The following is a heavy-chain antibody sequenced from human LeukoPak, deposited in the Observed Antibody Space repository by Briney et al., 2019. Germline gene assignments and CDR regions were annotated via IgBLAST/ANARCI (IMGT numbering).Heavy chain of an antibody. CDR2: ISWNSGSI. J-gene: IGHJ4*02. CDR1: GFTFDDYA. V-gene: IGHV3-9*01. CDR3: ARSMGITGTTNY. Sequence: GGSLRLSCAASGFTFDDYAMHWVRQAPGKGLEWVSGISWNSGSIGYADSVKGRFTISRDNSKNTLYLQMNSLRAEDTAVYYCARSMGITGTTNYWGQGTLVTVSS. D-gene: IGHD1-20*01.